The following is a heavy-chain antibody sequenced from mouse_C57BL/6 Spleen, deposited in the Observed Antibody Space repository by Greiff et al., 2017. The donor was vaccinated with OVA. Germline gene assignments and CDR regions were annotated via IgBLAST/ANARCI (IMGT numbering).Heavy chain of an antibody. D-gene: IGHD1-1*01. CDR3: ALFITTVVADY. CDR2: IYPGDGDT. J-gene: IGHJ2*01. V-gene: IGHV1-82*01. Sequence: VQLQQSGPELVKPGASVKISCKASGYAFSSSWMNWVKQRPGKGLEWIGRIYPGDGDTNYNGKFKGKATLTADKSSSTAYMQLSSLTSEDSAVYFCALFITTVVADYWGQGTTLTVSS. CDR1: GYAFSSSW.